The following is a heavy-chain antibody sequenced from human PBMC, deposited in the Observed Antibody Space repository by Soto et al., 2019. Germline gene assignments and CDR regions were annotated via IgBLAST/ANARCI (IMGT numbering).Heavy chain of an antibody. J-gene: IGHJ4*02. Sequence: GGSLRLSCVASGFTFSDYWMSWVRQAPGKGLEWVANIKQDGSDKYYVDSVKGRFTISRDNTKNSLYLQMNSLRADDTALYYCARCGISTTWCHWGQGTLVTVSS. CDR2: IKQDGSDK. CDR3: ARCGISTTWCH. D-gene: IGHD1-26*01. CDR1: GFTFSDYW. V-gene: IGHV3-7*05.